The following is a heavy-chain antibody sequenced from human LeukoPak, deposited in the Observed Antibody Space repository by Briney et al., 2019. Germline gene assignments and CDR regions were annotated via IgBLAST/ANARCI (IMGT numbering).Heavy chain of an antibody. CDR1: GGSISGYY. D-gene: IGHD5-18*01. CDR3: AKHTFGSDYFAY. J-gene: IGHJ4*02. Sequence: SETLSLTCTVSGGSISGYYWSWIRQSAGKGLEWIGRIYSSGTTNYNPSLRSRVSMSVDTSNNQFSLNLDSVTAADSAVYYCAKHTFGSDYFAYWGRGTLVTVSS. V-gene: IGHV4-4*07. CDR2: IYSSGTT.